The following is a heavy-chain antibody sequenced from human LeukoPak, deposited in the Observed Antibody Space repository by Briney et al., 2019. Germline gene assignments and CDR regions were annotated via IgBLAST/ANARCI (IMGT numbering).Heavy chain of an antibody. CDR3: ARDESSGWYLGAFDI. D-gene: IGHD6-19*01. CDR1: GGSISSYY. CDR2: IYNSGST. V-gene: IGHV4-59*01. J-gene: IGHJ3*02. Sequence: SETLSLTCTVSGGSISSYYWSWIRQPPGKGLEWIGYIYNSGSTNYNPSLKSRVTISVDTSKNQFSLKLSSVTAADTAVYYCARDESSGWYLGAFDIWGQGTMVTVSS.